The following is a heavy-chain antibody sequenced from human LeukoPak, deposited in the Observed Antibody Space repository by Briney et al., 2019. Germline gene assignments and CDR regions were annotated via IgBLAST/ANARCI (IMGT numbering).Heavy chain of an antibody. CDR3: ARDGTVDAFDI. CDR2: ISSSSSYI. J-gene: IGHJ3*02. CDR1: GFTFSSYS. Sequence: GGSLRLSCAASGFTFSSYSMNWVRQAPGKGLEWVSSISSSSSYIYYADSVKGRFTISRDNAKNSLYLQMNSLRAEDTAVYYCARDGTVDAFDIWGQGTMATVSS. V-gene: IGHV3-21*01. D-gene: IGHD1-1*01.